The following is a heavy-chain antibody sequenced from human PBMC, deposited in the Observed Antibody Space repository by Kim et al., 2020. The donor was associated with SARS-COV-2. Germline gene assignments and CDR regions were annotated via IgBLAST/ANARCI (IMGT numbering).Heavy chain of an antibody. Sequence: ASVKVSCKASGYTFSSYAIHWMRQAPGQSLEWMGWINGGNGDTRYSQKFQGRVTITRDTSASTAYMELSSLTSEDTAEYYCARGGYVDPTPYWGQGTLVTVSS. J-gene: IGHJ4*02. CDR2: INGGNGDT. D-gene: IGHD3-16*01. CDR1: GYTFSSYA. CDR3: ARGGYVDPTPY. V-gene: IGHV1-3*01.